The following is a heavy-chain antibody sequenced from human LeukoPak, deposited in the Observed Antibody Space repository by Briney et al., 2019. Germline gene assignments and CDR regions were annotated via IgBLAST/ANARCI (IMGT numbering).Heavy chain of an antibody. CDR2: IYTSGST. V-gene: IGHV4-61*02. CDR3: ARLLTLNHAPYYYYYMDV. CDR1: GGSISSGSYY. D-gene: IGHD1-14*01. Sequence: SETLSPTCTVSGGSISSGSYYWSWIRQPAGKGLEWIGRIYTSGSTNYNPSLKSRVTISVDTSKNQFSLKLSSVTAADTAVYYCARLLTLNHAPYYYYYMDVWGKGTTVTVSS. J-gene: IGHJ6*03.